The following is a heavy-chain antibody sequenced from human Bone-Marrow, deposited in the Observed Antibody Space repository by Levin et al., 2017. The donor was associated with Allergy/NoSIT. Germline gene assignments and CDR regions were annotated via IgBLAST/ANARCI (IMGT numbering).Heavy chain of an antibody. CDR3: ARDLADYDILTGRTPDAFDS. J-gene: IGHJ3*02. Sequence: SETLSLTCTVSGGSIRSGDYYWSWIRQPPGKGLEWIGYIYYSGSTYYNPSLKSRVTISVDTSKNQFSLKLSSVTAADTAVYYCARDLADYDILTGRTPDAFDSWGQGTMVTVSS. CDR2: IYYSGST. V-gene: IGHV4-30-4*01. D-gene: IGHD3-9*01. CDR1: GGSIRSGDYY.